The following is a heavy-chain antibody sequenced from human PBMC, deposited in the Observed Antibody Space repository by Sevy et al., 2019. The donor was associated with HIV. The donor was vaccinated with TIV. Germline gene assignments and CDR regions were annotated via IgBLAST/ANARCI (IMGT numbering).Heavy chain of an antibody. CDR1: GISISSHW. CDR3: ARAMGV. J-gene: IGHJ6*02. Sequence: GGSLRLSCVGAGISISSHWTNWVRQSPGKGLEWVANINQDGSEIYYVGSVKDRFTISRDNARNSGYLQMHSLSVEDSGVYYCARAMGVWGQGTTVTVSS. V-gene: IGHV3-7*01. CDR2: INQDGSEI.